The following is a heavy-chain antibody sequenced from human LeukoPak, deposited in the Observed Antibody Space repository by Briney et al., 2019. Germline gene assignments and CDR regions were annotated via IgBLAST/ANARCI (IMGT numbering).Heavy chain of an antibody. V-gene: IGHV3-30*18. CDR3: AKDRIRMVRGVIHYYYYGMDV. Sequence: GGSLRLSCAASGFTFSSYGMHWVRQAPSKGLEWVAVISYDGSNKYYADSVKGRFTISRDNSKNTLYLQMNSLRAEDTAVYYCAKDRIRMVRGVIHYYYYGMDVWGKGTTVTVSS. D-gene: IGHD3-10*01. CDR2: ISYDGSNK. CDR1: GFTFSSYG. J-gene: IGHJ6*04.